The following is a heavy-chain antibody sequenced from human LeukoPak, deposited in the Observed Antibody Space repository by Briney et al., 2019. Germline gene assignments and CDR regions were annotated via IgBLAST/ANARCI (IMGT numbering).Heavy chain of an antibody. CDR3: AKVPLVVPAAIHRGYYYYYYGMDV. D-gene: IGHD2-2*01. Sequence: GGPLRLSCAASGFTFSSHAMSWVRQAPGKGLEWVSAISGSGGSTYYADSVKGRFTISRDNSKNTLYLQMNSLRAEDTAVYYCAKVPLVVPAAIHRGYYYYYYGMDVWGQGTTVTVSS. J-gene: IGHJ6*02. V-gene: IGHV3-23*01. CDR1: GFTFSSHA. CDR2: ISGSGGST.